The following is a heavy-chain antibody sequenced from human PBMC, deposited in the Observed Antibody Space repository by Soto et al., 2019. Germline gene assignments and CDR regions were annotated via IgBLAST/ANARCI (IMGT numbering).Heavy chain of an antibody. CDR2: IYYSGST. J-gene: IGHJ4*02. Sequence: QVQLQESGPGLVKPSETLSLTCTVSGGSVSSGSYYWSWIRQPPGKGLEWIGYIYYSGSTNYNPSLESRVTISVDTSKNQFSLKLSSVTAADTAVYYCARFNDGDYVDYWGQGTLVTVSS. D-gene: IGHD4-17*01. CDR1: GGSVSSGSYY. V-gene: IGHV4-61*01. CDR3: ARFNDGDYVDY.